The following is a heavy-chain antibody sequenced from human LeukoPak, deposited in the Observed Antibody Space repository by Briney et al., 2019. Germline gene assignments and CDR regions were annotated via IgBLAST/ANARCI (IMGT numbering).Heavy chain of an antibody. V-gene: IGHV1-46*01. Sequence: ASVKVSCKASGYTFTSYYMHWVRQAPGQGLEWMGIINPSGGSTSYAQKFQGRVTMTRDTSTSTVYMELSSLRSEGTAVYYCARSPLSIAARPPFDYWGQGTLVTVSS. CDR3: ARSPLSIAARPPFDY. CDR2: INPSGGST. J-gene: IGHJ4*02. CDR1: GYTFTSYY. D-gene: IGHD6-6*01.